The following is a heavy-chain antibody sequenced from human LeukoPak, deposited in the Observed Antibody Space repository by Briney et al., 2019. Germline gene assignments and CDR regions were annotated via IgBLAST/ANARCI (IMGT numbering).Heavy chain of an antibody. V-gene: IGHV4-31*03. CDR3: ARGRSSWFDP. Sequence: PSQTLSLTSTVSGGSISSGGYYWSWIRQHPGKGLEWIGYIYYSGSTYYNPSLKSRVTISVDTSKNQFSLKLSSVTAADTAVYYCARGRSSWFDPWGQGTLVTVSS. J-gene: IGHJ5*02. CDR2: IYYSGST. CDR1: GGSISSGGYY. D-gene: IGHD3-10*01.